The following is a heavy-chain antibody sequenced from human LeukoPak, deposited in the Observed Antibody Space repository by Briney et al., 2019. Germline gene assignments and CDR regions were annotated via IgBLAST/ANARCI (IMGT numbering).Heavy chain of an antibody. J-gene: IGHJ4*02. Sequence: ASVTVSFTASVYTFTNYAISWLRQAPGQGDEWMGWITANNGDTKLPPKLQGRVTNTTNTPTNTAYMELRSLRSADTAVYYCARSPSIVGTTRTFDYWGQGTLVTVSS. CDR2: ITANNGDT. D-gene: IGHD1-26*01. V-gene: IGHV1-18*01. CDR3: ARSPSIVGTTRTFDY. CDR1: VYTFTNYA.